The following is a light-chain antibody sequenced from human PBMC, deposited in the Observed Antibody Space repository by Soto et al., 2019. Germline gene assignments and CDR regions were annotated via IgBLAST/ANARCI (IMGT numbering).Light chain of an antibody. J-gene: IGKJ1*01. Sequence: EIVLTQSPGTLSLSPGERATLSCRASQSVSSSYLAWYQQKPGQAPRLLIYGASSRATGITDRFSGSGSGTGFTLTISRLEPEDCAVYYCQQYCSSPQSFGQGTKVEIK. V-gene: IGKV3-20*01. CDR2: GAS. CDR1: QSVSSSY. CDR3: QQYCSSPQS.